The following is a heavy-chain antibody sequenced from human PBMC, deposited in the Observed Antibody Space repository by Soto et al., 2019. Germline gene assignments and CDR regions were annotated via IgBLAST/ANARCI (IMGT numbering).Heavy chain of an antibody. J-gene: IGHJ4*02. CDR2: IYGSGRGI. Sequence: EVQLLESGGGLVQPGGSLRLSCTASGLPHSSFAMMWVRQAPGKGLECVSGIYGSGRGIEYADSVKGRFTISRDNSKNTVYLQMTDLRADDTAVYYCAKDAVYNDGLWLMDHWGQGTQVPVSS. V-gene: IGHV3-23*05. D-gene: IGHD2-21*01. CDR1: GLPHSSFA. CDR3: AKDAVYNDGLWLMDH.